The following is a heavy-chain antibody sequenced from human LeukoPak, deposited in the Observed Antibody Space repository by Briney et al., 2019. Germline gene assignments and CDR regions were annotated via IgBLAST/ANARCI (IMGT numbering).Heavy chain of an antibody. CDR3: ARLTGYSSGWYYFDS. CDR2: ISGSGDST. V-gene: IGHV3-23*01. CDR1: GLTFSSYA. J-gene: IGHJ4*02. Sequence: PGGALRLSCAASGLTFSSYAMSWVRQAPGKGLEWVSTISGSGDSTYYADSVKGRSTISRDTSKNTLYLQVNSLRAEHTAVYYCARLTGYSSGWYYFDSWGQGTLVTVSS. D-gene: IGHD6-19*01.